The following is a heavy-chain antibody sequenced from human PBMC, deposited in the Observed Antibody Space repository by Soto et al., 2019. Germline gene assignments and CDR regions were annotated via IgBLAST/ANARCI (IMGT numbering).Heavy chain of an antibody. Sequence: QLQLQESGPGLVKPSETLSLTCTVSGGSISSSSYYWGWIRQPPGKGLEWIGSIYYSGSTYYNPSLKSRVTISVDTSKNQFSLKLSSVTAADTAVYYCARLSSSYYMDVWGKGTTVTVSS. CDR1: GGSISSSSYY. CDR2: IYYSGST. V-gene: IGHV4-39*01. J-gene: IGHJ6*03. CDR3: ARLSSSYYMDV. D-gene: IGHD2-2*01.